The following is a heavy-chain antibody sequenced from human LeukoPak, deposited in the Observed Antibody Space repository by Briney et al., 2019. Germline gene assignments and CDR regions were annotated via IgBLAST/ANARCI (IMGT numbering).Heavy chain of an antibody. Sequence: RASVEVSCRASGYSFISYGISWVRQAPGQGLEWMGWITPHNGNTNYAQNLQDRVTMTTDTSTSTAYMELRSLRSDDTAVYYCARDRGILNNIDLDYWGQGTLVTVSS. J-gene: IGHJ4*02. CDR3: ARDRGILNNIDLDY. V-gene: IGHV1-18*04. CDR2: ITPHNGNT. CDR1: GYSFISYG. D-gene: IGHD3-9*01.